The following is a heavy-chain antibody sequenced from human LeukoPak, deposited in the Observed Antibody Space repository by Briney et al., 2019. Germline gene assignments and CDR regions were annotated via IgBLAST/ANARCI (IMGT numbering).Heavy chain of an antibody. CDR1: GFAVSSNY. J-gene: IGHJ4*02. CDR2: ISGSGGTT. V-gene: IGHV3-23*01. D-gene: IGHD5-18*01. CDR3: AKNRGYSYGPGDN. Sequence: GGSLRLSCAASGFAVSSNYMSWVRQAPGKGLEWVSGISGSGGTTYYSDSVKGRLTISRDNSKNTLYLQMNSLRVEDTAVYYCAKNRGYSYGPGDNWGQGTLVTVSS.